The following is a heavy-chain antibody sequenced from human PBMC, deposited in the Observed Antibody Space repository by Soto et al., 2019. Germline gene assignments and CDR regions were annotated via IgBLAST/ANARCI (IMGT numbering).Heavy chain of an antibody. CDR2: ISGSGGSA. CDR1: GFTFSNYA. J-gene: IGHJ5*02. D-gene: IGHD2-2*01. V-gene: IGHV3-23*01. CDR3: AKDPYSGVLVPVAIGFDP. Sequence: GGSLRLSCAASGFTFSNYAMTWVRQDPGKGLEWVSAISGSGGSAYYADSVKGRFTISRDNSKNTLYLQMNSLRADDSGVYYCAKDPYSGVLVPVAIGFDPWGPGTLVTVSS.